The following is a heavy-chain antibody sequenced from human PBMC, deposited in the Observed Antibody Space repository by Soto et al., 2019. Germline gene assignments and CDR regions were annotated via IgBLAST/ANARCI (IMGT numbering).Heavy chain of an antibody. Sequence: ASVKVSCKASGYTFTSYDISWVRQAPGQGLEWMGWISAYSGNTNYAQKLQGRVTMTTDTSTSTAYMELRSLRSDDTAVYYCARALPHYDSTGYHLPIVPRAFDIWGQGTMVTVSS. CDR3: ARALPHYDSTGYHLPIVPRAFDI. CDR2: ISAYSGNT. J-gene: IGHJ3*02. CDR1: GYTFTSYD. D-gene: IGHD3-22*01. V-gene: IGHV1-18*01.